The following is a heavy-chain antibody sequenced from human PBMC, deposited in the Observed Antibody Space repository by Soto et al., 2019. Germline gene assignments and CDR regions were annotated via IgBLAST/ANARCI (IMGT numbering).Heavy chain of an antibody. V-gene: IGHV3-23*01. CDR3: ASSSYYDAFDM. D-gene: IGHD6-13*01. J-gene: IGHJ3*02. Sequence: GGSLRLSCVASGFSFSEYSMTWVRQAPGKGLEWVSTISGRDLRTYYAASVRGRFTISRDNAKKTHYLQVNSLRAEDTALYYCASSSYYDAFDMWGQGTKVTVSS. CDR1: GFSFSEYS. CDR2: ISGRDLRT.